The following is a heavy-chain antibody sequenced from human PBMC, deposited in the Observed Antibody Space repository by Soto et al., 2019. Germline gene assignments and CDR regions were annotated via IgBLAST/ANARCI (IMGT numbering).Heavy chain of an antibody. V-gene: IGHV3-49*03. Sequence: GGSLRLSCTASGFTFGDYAMSWFRQAPGKGLEWVGFIRSKAYGGTTEYAASVKGRFTISRDDSKSIAYLQMNSLKTEDTAVYYCTRDRHLAYCGGDCYSYYYGMDVWRQGTTVTVSS. J-gene: IGHJ6*02. CDR2: IRSKAYGGTT. D-gene: IGHD2-21*02. CDR3: TRDRHLAYCGGDCYSYYYGMDV. CDR1: GFTFGDYA.